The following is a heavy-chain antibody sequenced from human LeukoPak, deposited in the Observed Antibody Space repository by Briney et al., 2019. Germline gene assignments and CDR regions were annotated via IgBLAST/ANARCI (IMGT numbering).Heavy chain of an antibody. CDR2: IRTTGDT. Sequence: HPGGSLRLSCAVSGFTFNYYNMHWVCQAPEKRLGWVSAIRTTGDTHYPASVKGRFAMSREDAKNSVHLQMNTLRAGDTAVYYCARGVSYYYDNSGHPGWYFDLWGRGTLVTVSS. D-gene: IGHD3-22*01. CDR1: GFTFNYYN. CDR3: ARGVSYYYDNSGHPGWYFDL. V-gene: IGHV3-13*01. J-gene: IGHJ2*01.